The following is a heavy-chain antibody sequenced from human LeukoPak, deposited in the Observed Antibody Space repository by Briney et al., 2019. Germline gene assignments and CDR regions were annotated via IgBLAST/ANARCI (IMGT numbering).Heavy chain of an antibody. Sequence: GGSLRLSCGGSGFTFSNYWVHWVRQAPGKGLEWVSTITGGGDTTYYAGSVRGRFTISRDNSKNTLFLEMDGLRAEDTAIYSCAKVLRFGQLFDFDYWGQGTLVTVSS. V-gene: IGHV3-23*01. CDR3: AKVLRFGQLFDFDY. D-gene: IGHD3-10*01. J-gene: IGHJ4*02. CDR2: ITGGGDTT. CDR1: GFTFSNYW.